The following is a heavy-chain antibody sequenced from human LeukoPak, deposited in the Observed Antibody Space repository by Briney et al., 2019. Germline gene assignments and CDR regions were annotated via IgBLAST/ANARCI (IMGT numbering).Heavy chain of an antibody. V-gene: IGHV4-59*01. Sequence: SETLSLTCTVSGDSISSYYWSWIRQPPGKGLEWIGYIYYSGSTNYNPSLKSRVTISVDSSKNQFSLKLSSVTAADTAVYYCARYSGEANFDYGGKEPRATVSS. J-gene: IGHJ4*02. CDR1: GDSISSYY. CDR3: ARYSGEANFDY. CDR2: IYYSGST. D-gene: IGHD3-10*01.